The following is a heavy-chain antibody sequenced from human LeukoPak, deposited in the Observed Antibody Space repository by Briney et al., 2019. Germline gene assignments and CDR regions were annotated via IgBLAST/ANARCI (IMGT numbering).Heavy chain of an antibody. J-gene: IGHJ4*02. CDR3: AKDVPPYDRTYYFDY. CDR1: GFTFSSYG. CDR2: IRYDGSNK. Sequence: GGSLRLSCAASGFTFSSYGMHWVRQAPGKGLEWVAFIRYDGSNKYYADSVKGRFTISRDNSKNMLYLQMNSLRAEDTAVYYCAKDVPPYDRTYYFDYWGQGTLVTVSS. V-gene: IGHV3-30*02. D-gene: IGHD3-22*01.